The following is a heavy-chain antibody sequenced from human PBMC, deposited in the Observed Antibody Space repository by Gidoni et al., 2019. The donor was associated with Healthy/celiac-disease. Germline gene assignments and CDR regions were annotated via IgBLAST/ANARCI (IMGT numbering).Heavy chain of an antibody. CDR1: WFTGRSNY. J-gene: IGHJ5*02. CDR3: ARDPAAGGWFDP. CDR2: IYSGGST. V-gene: IGHV3-53*02. Sequence: EVQLVETGGGLIQPGGSLRLPCAASWFTGRSNYMSWVRQAPGKGLEWVSVIYSGGSTYYADSVKGRFTISRDNSKNTLYLQMNSLRAEDTAVYYCARDPAAGGWFDPWGQGTLVTVSS. D-gene: IGHD2-15*01.